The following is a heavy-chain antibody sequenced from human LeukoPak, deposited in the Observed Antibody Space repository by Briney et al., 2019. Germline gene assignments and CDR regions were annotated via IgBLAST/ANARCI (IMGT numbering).Heavy chain of an antibody. CDR3: ARDYVSAADTGPYYFDS. CDR1: GSFISSGYY. V-gene: IGHV4-38-2*02. D-gene: IGHD6-13*01. CDR2: IYHTGAT. Sequence: PSETLSLTCTVSGSFISSGYYWGWIRLPPGKGLEWIGSIYHTGATYNNPSLKSRVTLSVDTSKNQFSLSLSSVTAADTAVYYCARDYVSAADTGPYYFDSWGQGSLVTVSS. J-gene: IGHJ4*02.